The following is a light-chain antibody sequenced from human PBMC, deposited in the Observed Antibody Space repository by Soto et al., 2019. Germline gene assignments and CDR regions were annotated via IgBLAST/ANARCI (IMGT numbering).Light chain of an antibody. CDR3: QQYIRWPLT. V-gene: IGKV3D-15*01. CDR1: QDVSSK. CDR2: DAS. Sequence: EMVVTQSPATLSVSPGERVTLSCRTSQDVSSKLAWYQQKPGQPPSLLIYDASTRATGTPARFSGSGSGTAFTLAVSSLQSEDYGLYFCQQYIRWPLTFGGGTKVEIK. J-gene: IGKJ4*01.